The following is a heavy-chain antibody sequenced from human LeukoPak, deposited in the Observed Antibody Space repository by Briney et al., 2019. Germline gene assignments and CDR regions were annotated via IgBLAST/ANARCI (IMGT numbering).Heavy chain of an antibody. V-gene: IGHV4-59*08. CDR2: IYYSGST. CDR1: GGSISSYY. CDR3: ARLESTSYYDSSGYKRFDAFDI. Sequence: SETLSLTCTVSGGSISSYYWSWIRQPPGKGLEWIGCIYYSGSTSYNPSLKSRVTISVDTSKNQFSLKLSSVTAADTAVYYCARLESTSYYDSSGYKRFDAFDIWGQGTMVTVSS. J-gene: IGHJ3*02. D-gene: IGHD3-22*01.